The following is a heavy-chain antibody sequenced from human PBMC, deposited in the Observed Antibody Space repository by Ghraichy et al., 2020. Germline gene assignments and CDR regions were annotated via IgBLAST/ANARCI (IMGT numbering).Heavy chain of an antibody. V-gene: IGHV3-7*01. CDR2: IKQDGSEK. CDR3: ARAVHRVGPYLDY. Sequence: ESLNISCAASGFTFGSNWMTWVRQAPGKGLEWVGNIKQDGSEKYYVGSVKGRFSISRDNAKNSLYLQMNSLRDEDTAVYYCARAVHRVGPYLDYWGQGTLVTVSS. CDR1: GFTFGSNW. J-gene: IGHJ4*02. D-gene: IGHD1-26*01.